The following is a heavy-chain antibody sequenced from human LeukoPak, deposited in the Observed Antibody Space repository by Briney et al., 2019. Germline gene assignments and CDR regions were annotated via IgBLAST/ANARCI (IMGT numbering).Heavy chain of an antibody. CDR2: IIPILGIA. CDR3: VRVTPGYGDYYFDY. V-gene: IGHV1-69*02. J-gene: IGHJ4*02. D-gene: IGHD4-17*01. Sequence: ASVKVSCKASGGTFSSYTISWVRQAPGQGLEWMGRIIPILGIANYAQKFQGRVTITADRSTSTAYMELSSLRSEDTAVYYCVRVTPGYGDYYFDYWGQGTLVTVSS. CDR1: GGTFSSYT.